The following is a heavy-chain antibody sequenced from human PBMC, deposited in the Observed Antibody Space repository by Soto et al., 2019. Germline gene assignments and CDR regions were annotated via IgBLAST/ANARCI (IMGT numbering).Heavy chain of an antibody. Sequence: QVQLVQSGAEVKRPGSSVNVSCKASGDTFSSNAISWVRQAPGQGLEWMGGIIPRFGTANYAQKFQGRATTTADKSTSTAYMELNSLRSEDTAVYYCASSSYDFWSVYYSYGGHDYWGQGTLVTVSS. CDR3: ASSSYDFWSVYYSYGGHDY. J-gene: IGHJ4*02. CDR2: IIPRFGTA. CDR1: GDTFSSNA. D-gene: IGHD3-3*01. V-gene: IGHV1-69*06.